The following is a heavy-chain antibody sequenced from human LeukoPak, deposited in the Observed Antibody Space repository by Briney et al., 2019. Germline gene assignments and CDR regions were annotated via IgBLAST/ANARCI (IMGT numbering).Heavy chain of an antibody. CDR1: GGSISSYY. CDR3: ARVGTPGYYYYMDV. CDR2: IYYSGST. D-gene: IGHD3-10*01. J-gene: IGHJ6*03. Sequence: SETLSLTCTVSGGSISSYYWSWIRQPPGKGLEWIGYIYYSGSTNYNPSLKSRVTISVDTSKNQFSLKLGSVTAADTAVYYCARVGTPGYYYYMDVWGKGTTVTVSS. V-gene: IGHV4-59*01.